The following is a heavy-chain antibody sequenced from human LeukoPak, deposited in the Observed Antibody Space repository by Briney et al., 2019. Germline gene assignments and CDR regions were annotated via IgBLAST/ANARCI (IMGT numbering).Heavy chain of an antibody. CDR1: GFAFSNAW. CDR2: IKSKTNGGTT. D-gene: IGHD2/OR15-2a*01. V-gene: IGHV3-15*01. CDR3: TSDDPVNRS. J-gene: IGHJ4*02. Sequence: GGSLRLSCAASGFAFSNAWMSWVRQAPGKGLEWVGRIKSKTNGGTTDYAAPVKGRLTISRDDSKNMLFLQMNTLKTEDTAVYYCTSDDPVNRSWGKGTLVTVSS.